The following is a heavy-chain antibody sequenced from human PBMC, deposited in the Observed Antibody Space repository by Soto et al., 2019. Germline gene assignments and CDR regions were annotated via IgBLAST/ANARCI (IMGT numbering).Heavy chain of an antibody. V-gene: IGHV3-30*18. Sequence: VQLLESGGGLIQPGGSLRLSCAASGFTFSYGIHWLRQAPGKGLVGVASISYDSSNKFYGDSVKGRFTISRDNSKNTQFLQMNSLRAEDTAVYYCAKLVIGYCSGNTCDDYWGQGTLVAVSS. J-gene: IGHJ4*02. CDR2: ISYDSSNK. D-gene: IGHD2-15*01. CDR1: GFTFSYG. CDR3: AKLVIGYCSGNTCDDY.